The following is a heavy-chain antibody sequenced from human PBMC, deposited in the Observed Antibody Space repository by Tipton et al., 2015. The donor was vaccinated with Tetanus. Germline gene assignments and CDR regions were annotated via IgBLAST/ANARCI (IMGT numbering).Heavy chain of an antibody. CDR3: AKGRGFRDWYFDI. J-gene: IGHJ2*01. CDR1: GFTFSGYG. Sequence: SLRLSCAASGFTFSGYGMSWVRQAPGKGLGWVSAIIGSGGSTYYADSVTGRFTISRDNSKDTLDLQMNSLRAEDTAIYYCAKGRGFRDWYFDIWGRGTLVTVSS. V-gene: IGHV3-23*01. CDR2: IIGSGGST. D-gene: IGHD3-3*01.